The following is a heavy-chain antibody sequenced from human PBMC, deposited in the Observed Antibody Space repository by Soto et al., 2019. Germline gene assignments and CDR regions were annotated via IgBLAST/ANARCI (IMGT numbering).Heavy chain of an antibody. Sequence: KPSATLSLTCAGPAGSSISTNWRSFVRQSPGKGLEWIGEIYHNGSPDYNPSLKSRVTISVDKSKNHVFLKLTAVTAADTAMYFCGRWWGTSYGMDVWGQGTAVTVS. V-gene: IGHV4-4*02. D-gene: IGHD3-16*01. CDR2: IYHNGSP. CDR1: AGSSISTNW. CDR3: GRWWGTSYGMDV. J-gene: IGHJ6*02.